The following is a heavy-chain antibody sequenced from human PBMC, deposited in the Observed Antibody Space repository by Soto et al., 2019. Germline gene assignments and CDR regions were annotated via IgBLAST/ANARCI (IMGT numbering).Heavy chain of an antibody. V-gene: IGHV3-7*01. CDR1: GFTFGGYW. D-gene: IGHD5-12*01. CDR3: ARDLHIVATPRQGYYYYGMDV. J-gene: IGHJ6*02. Sequence: GGSLRLSCAASGFTFGGYWMSWVRQAQGKXREGVANIKQDGSEKYYVDSVKGRFTISRDNAKNSLYLQMNSLRAEDTAVYYCARDLHIVATPRQGYYYYGMDVWGQGTTVTVSS. CDR2: IKQDGSEK.